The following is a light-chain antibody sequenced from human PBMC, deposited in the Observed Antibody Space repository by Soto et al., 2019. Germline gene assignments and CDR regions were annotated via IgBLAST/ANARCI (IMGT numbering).Light chain of an antibody. CDR3: QQYNNWPIT. V-gene: IGKV3-15*01. CDR1: QTVRSN. Sequence: EIVLTQSPATLSVSPGVRATLSCRASQTVRSNLAWHQQKPGQAPRLLIYGASTRATGIPARFSGSGSGTEFTLTISSLQSEDFVVYYCQQYNNWPITFGQGTRLEIK. J-gene: IGKJ5*01. CDR2: GAS.